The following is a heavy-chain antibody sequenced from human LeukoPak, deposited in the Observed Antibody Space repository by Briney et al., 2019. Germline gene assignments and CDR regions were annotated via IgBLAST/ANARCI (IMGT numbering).Heavy chain of an antibody. J-gene: IGHJ4*02. V-gene: IGHV4-61*02. CDR1: GGSISSGSYY. D-gene: IGHD5-18*01. Sequence: SETLSLTCTVSGGSISSGSYYWSWIRQPAGKGLEWIGRIYTSGSTNYNPSLKSRVTISVDTSKNQFSLKLSSVTAADTAVYYCARGILALRGYYFDYWGQGTLVTVSS. CDR2: IYTSGST. CDR3: ARGILALRGYYFDY.